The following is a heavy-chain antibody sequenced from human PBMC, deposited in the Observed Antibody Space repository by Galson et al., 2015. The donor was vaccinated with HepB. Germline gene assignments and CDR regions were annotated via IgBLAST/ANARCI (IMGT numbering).Heavy chain of an antibody. CDR1: GFTFSSYG. CDR2: ITTSSTTI. D-gene: IGHD3-10*01. J-gene: IGHJ6*02. Sequence: SLRLSCAASGFTFSSYGMNWVRQAPGKGLEWVSYITTSSTTIYYAGSVKGRFTISRDNAKNSLYLQMNGLRAEDTAVYYCGRGQGSGIGVYYYSAMDVWGQGTTVTVSS. V-gene: IGHV3-48*04. CDR3: GRGQGSGIGVYYYSAMDV.